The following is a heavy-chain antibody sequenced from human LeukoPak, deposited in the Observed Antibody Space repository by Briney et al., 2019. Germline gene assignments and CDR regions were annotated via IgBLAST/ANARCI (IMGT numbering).Heavy chain of an antibody. V-gene: IGHV1-2*02. CDR1: GYTFTVYY. D-gene: IGHD2-15*01. Sequence: GASVKVSCKASGYTFTVYYMHWVRQAPGQGLEWMGWINPDSGVTNYPQKFQGRVTMTRDTSSSTAYMELIRLRSDDTAVYYCARDGTFDIWGQGTMVTVSS. CDR2: INPDSGVT. CDR3: ARDGTFDI. J-gene: IGHJ3*02.